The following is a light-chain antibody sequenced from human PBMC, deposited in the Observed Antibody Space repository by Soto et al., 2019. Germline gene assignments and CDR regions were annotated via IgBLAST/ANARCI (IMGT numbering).Light chain of an antibody. Sequence: EILMTQSPATLSVSPGERATLSCRASQSVDSNLAWYQQKPGQAPRLLIYGASTRATGISARFSGSGSGTDFTLTISRLEPEDFAVYYCQQYGSSLITFGQGTRLEIK. CDR1: QSVDSN. J-gene: IGKJ5*01. CDR3: QQYGSSLIT. V-gene: IGKV3-15*01. CDR2: GAS.